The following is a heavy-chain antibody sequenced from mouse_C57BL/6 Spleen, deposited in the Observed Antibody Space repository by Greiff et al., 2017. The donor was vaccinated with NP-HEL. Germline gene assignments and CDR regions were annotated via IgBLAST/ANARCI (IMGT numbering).Heavy chain of an antibody. J-gene: IGHJ2*01. CDR1: GYTFTDYE. Sequence: VQLQQSGAELVRPGASVTLSCKASGYTFTDYEMHWVKQTPVHGLEWIGAIDPETGGTAYNQKFKGKAILTADKSSSTAYMELRSLTSEDSAVYYWTREESLPHYFDYWGQGTTLTVSS. CDR3: TREESLPHYFDY. D-gene: IGHD6-5*01. CDR2: IDPETGGT. V-gene: IGHV1-15*01.